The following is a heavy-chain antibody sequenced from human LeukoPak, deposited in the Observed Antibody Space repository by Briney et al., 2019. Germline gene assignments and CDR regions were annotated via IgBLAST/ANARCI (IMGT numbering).Heavy chain of an antibody. Sequence: GGSLRLSCAATGFPVSGYYMSWVRQAPGKGLDWVSVIYSGGTTYDADSVKGRFTISRDESKNMLYLQMNSLRAEDTAIYYCARMLISSGYYVDYWGPGTLVTVSS. CDR1: GFPVSGYY. CDR3: ARMLISSGYYVDY. CDR2: IYSGGTT. V-gene: IGHV3-53*01. J-gene: IGHJ4*02. D-gene: IGHD3-22*01.